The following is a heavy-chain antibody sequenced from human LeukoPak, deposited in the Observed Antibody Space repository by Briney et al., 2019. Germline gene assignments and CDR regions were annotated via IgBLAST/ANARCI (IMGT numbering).Heavy chain of an antibody. CDR1: GFTFSRHW. D-gene: IGHD1-26*01. Sequence: GGSLRLSCAASGFTFSRHWMTWVRQAPGKGLEWVANIKHDGSEKNYVDSVKGRFTISRDNAKNSLYLLMNSLRAEDTAVYYCARDYRDSGGSYSAYNWFDPWGRGTLVTVSS. J-gene: IGHJ5*02. V-gene: IGHV3-7*03. CDR2: IKHDGSEK. CDR3: ARDYRDSGGSYSAYNWFDP.